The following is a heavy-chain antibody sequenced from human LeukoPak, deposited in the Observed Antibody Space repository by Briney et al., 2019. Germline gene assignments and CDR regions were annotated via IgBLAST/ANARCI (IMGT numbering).Heavy chain of an antibody. CDR2: IHYSGST. CDR3: ARDPYYYDRSGGFDP. J-gene: IGHJ5*02. D-gene: IGHD3-22*01. V-gene: IGHV4-31*03. CDR1: GGSISSGGYY. Sequence: SETLSLTCTVSGGSISSGGYYWSWIREHPGKGLEWIGYIHYSGSTYYNPSLKSRVTISVDTSKNQFSLKLSSVTAADTAVYFCARDPYYYDRSGGFDPWGQGTLVTVSS.